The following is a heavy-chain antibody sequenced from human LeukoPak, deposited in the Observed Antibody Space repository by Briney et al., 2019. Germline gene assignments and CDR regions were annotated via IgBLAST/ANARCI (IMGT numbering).Heavy chain of an antibody. CDR2: ISYDGSNK. V-gene: IGHV3-30-3*01. CDR1: GFTFSSYA. D-gene: IGHD5-12*01. Sequence: GGSLRLSCAASGFTFSSYAMHWVRQAPGKGLEWVAVISYDGSNKYYADSVKGRFTISRDNSKNTLYLQMNSLRAEDTAVYYCARDLPHVVGYEYGCDYWGQGTLVTVSS. J-gene: IGHJ4*02. CDR3: ARDLPHVVGYEYGCDY.